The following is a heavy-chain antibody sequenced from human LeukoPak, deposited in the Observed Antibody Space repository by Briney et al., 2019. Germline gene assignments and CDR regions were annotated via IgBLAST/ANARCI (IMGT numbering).Heavy chain of an antibody. CDR3: SAEDKYCTSTTCGDF. CDR2: MVPSSGVS. CDR1: GYTFTAYY. Sequence: ASVKVCCSASGYTFTAYYVHWVRQAHAQGLEWMGYMVPSSGVSHYSQKSQDRVTMTRDTSTSTAYLELRGLTSDDMAVYYCSAEDKYCTSTTCGDFWGQGTLVTVSS. D-gene: IGHD2-2*01. J-gene: IGHJ4*02. V-gene: IGHV1-2*02.